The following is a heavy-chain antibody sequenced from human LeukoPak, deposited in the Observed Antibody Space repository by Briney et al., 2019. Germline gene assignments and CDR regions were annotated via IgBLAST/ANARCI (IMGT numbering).Heavy chain of an antibody. CDR3: ARVIQSGSYYWFDP. V-gene: IGHV4-59*08. J-gene: IGHJ5*02. D-gene: IGHD1-26*01. CDR1: GGSISSYA. CDR2: IYYSGST. Sequence: SETLSLTCTVSGGSISSYAWNWIRQPPGKGLEWIGYIYYSGSTNYNPSLKSRVTISVDTSKNQFSLKLSSVAAADTAVYYCARVIQSGSYYWFDPWGQGVLVTVSS.